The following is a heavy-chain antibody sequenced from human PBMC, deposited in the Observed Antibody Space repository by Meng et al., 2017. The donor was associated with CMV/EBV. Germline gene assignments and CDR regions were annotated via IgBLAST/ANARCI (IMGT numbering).Heavy chain of an antibody. CDR2: ISSSGSYI. CDR1: GFTFSSYS. V-gene: IGHV3-21*01. Sequence: GGSLRLSCAASGFTFSSYSMNWVRQAPGKGLEWVSSISSSGSYIYYADSVKGRFTISRDNAKNSLYLQMNSLRAEDTAVYYCARALRPIDGAPYGMDVWGQGTTVTVSS. D-gene: IGHD3-16*01. CDR3: ARALRPIDGAPYGMDV. J-gene: IGHJ6*02.